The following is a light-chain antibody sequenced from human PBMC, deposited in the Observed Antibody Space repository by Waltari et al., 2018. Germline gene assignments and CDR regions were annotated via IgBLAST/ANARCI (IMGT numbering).Light chain of an antibody. V-gene: IGLV2-14*03. CDR1: SRYVRGYND. J-gene: IGLJ3*02. CDR2: DVN. Sequence: QYALTPPASVSGPPGQSLTLSCTGTSRYVRGYNDATWYQHRPGKAPRLMIFDVNKRPSGVSTRFSGAKSGNTASLTISGLQAEDEAEYHCSSYTSTNTWVFGGGTKLTVL. CDR3: SSYTSTNTWV.